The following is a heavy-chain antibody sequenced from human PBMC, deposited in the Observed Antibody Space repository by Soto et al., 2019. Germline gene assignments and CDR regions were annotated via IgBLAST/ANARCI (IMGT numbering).Heavy chain of an antibody. CDR3: AKDLGRITGLDYYFDY. Sequence: QVQLVESGGGVVQPGRSLRLSCAASGFTFSTYGMHWVRQAPGKGLEWVAVISYDGSNKYYADSVKGRFTISRDNSKDTLYLQMNSLRAEDTAVYHCAKDLGRITGLDYYFDYWGQGSLVTVSS. CDR1: GFTFSTYG. J-gene: IGHJ4*02. CDR2: ISYDGSNK. V-gene: IGHV3-30*18. D-gene: IGHD1-20*01.